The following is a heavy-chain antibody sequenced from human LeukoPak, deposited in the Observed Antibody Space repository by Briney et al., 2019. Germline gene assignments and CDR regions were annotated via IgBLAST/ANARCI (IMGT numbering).Heavy chain of an antibody. J-gene: IGHJ5*02. V-gene: IGHV4-34*01. Sequence: SETLSLTCAVYGGSFSGYYWSWIRQPPGKGLEWIGEINHSGSTNYNPSLKSRVTISVDTSKNQFSLRLSSVTAADTAVYYCARGLCRSSHYDFWSGYSCPNWFDPWGQGTLVTVSS. D-gene: IGHD3-3*01. CDR3: ARGLCRSSHYDFWSGYSCPNWFDP. CDR1: GGSFSGYY. CDR2: INHSGST.